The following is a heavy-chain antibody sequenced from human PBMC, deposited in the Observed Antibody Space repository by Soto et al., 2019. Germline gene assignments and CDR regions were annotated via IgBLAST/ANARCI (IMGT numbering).Heavy chain of an antibody. D-gene: IGHD2-21*02. V-gene: IGHV1-18*01. CDR2: ISPFNGNT. CDR1: GYPFTHYG. CDR3: ARIETGRVVTRPNWLDP. Sequence: ASVKVSCKSSGYPFTHYGITWVRQAPGLGLEWMGWISPFNGNTNYAQKFQGRVTITRDTSASTAYMELSSLRSEDTAVYYCARIETGRVVTRPNWLDPWGQGTLVTVSS. J-gene: IGHJ5*02.